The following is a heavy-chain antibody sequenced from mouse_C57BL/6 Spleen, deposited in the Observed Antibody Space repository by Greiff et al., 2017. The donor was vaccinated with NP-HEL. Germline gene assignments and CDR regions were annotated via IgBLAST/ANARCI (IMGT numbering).Heavy chain of an antibody. CDR2: INPSTGGT. J-gene: IGHJ2*01. V-gene: IGHV1-42*01. CDR1: GYSFTGYY. CDR3: ARSLYDGPYFDY. Sequence: EVQLQQSGPELVKPGASVKISCKASGYSFTGYYMNWVKQSPEKSLEWIGEINPSTGGTTYNQKFKAKATLTVDKSSSTAYMQLKSLTSEDSAVYYCARSLYDGPYFDYWGQGTTLTVSS. D-gene: IGHD2-3*01.